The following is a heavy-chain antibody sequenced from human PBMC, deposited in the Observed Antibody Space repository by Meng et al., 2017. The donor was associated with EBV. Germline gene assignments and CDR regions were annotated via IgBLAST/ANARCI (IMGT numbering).Heavy chain of an antibody. CDR2: ISNSGTTI. J-gene: IGHJ4*02. V-gene: IGHV3-11*01. Sequence: VQLVQAGGDLVKPGGSLRLSCAASGLIFSDSYMSWIRQTPGKGLEWISYISNSGTTIKYADSVKGRFTISRDNAKNSLYLQMNSLRADDTAVYYCARGSGRWTFDYWGQGTLVTVSS. CDR3: ARGSGRWTFDY. CDR1: GLIFSDSY. D-gene: IGHD1-26*01.